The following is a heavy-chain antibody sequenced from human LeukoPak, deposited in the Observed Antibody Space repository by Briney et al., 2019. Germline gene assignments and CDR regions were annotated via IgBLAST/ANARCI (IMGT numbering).Heavy chain of an antibody. Sequence: GASVKVSCKASGYTFTSYGISWVRQAPGQGLEWMGWISAHNGNTNYAQKLQGRVTMSTDTSTSTAYMELRSLRSDDTAVYYCARNLDSLLGYCSGGSCWYYFDYWGQGTLVTVSS. CDR2: ISAHNGNT. J-gene: IGHJ4*02. CDR3: ARNLDSLLGYCSGGSCWYYFDY. V-gene: IGHV1-18*01. D-gene: IGHD2-15*01. CDR1: GYTFTSYG.